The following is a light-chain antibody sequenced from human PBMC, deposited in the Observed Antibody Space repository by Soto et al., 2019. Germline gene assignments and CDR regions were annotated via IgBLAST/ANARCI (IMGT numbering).Light chain of an antibody. J-gene: IGLJ1*01. Sequence: QSVLTQPPSVSAAPGQKVTISCSGSSSNIENYYVSWYQQLPGTAPKLLIYDNNRRPSGIPDRFSGSKSGTSATLGITGLQTGDEADYYCGTWDSSLSAGVFGTGTKLTVL. CDR3: GTWDSSLSAGV. CDR1: SSNIENYY. V-gene: IGLV1-51*01. CDR2: DNN.